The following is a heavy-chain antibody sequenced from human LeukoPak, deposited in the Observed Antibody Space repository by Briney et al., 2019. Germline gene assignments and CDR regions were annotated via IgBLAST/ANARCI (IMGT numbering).Heavy chain of an antibody. D-gene: IGHD3-22*01. CDR3: AKDQRWYYYDSSGFNWFDP. J-gene: IGHJ5*02. Sequence: GGSLRLSCAASGFTFSSYRMYWVRQAPGKGLVWVSRINSDGSSTTYADSVKGRFTISRDNSKNTLYLQMNSLRAEDTAVYYCAKDQRWYYYDSSGFNWFDPWGQGTLVTVSS. V-gene: IGHV3-74*01. CDR1: GFTFSSYR. CDR2: INSDGSST.